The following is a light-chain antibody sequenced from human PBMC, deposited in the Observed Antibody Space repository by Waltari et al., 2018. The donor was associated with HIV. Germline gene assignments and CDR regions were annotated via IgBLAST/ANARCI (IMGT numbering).Light chain of an antibody. Sequence: QSALTQPASVSGSPGQSIPISCTGPSSAVCGYSYSSWYQPHPGKAPKLMIYEVSNRPAGVSNRFSGSKSGNTASLTISGLQAEDEADYYCSSYTTSSSLLFGGGTKLTVL. J-gene: IGLJ2*01. CDR1: SSAVCGYSY. CDR2: EVS. CDR3: SSYTTSSSLL. V-gene: IGLV2-14*01.